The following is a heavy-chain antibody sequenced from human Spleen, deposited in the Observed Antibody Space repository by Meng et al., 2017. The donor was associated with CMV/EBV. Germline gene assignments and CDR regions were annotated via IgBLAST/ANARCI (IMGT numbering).Heavy chain of an antibody. CDR1: GFTFSSYA. V-gene: IGHV3-30-3*01. Sequence: GESLKISCAASGFTFSSYAMHWVRQAPGKGLEWVAVISYDGSNKYYGDSVKGRFTISRDNSKNTMYLQMNSLRAEDTAVYYCASGEVAGRWVWGQGTLVTVSS. J-gene: IGHJ4*02. CDR3: ASGEVAGRWV. CDR2: ISYDGSNK. D-gene: IGHD6-19*01.